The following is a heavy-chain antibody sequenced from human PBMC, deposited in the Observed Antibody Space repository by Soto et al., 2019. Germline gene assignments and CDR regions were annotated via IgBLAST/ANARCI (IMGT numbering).Heavy chain of an antibody. CDR3: ARSRALLWFGELHGTEDYGMDV. Sequence: PSETLSLTCAVYGGSFSGYYWSWIRQPPEKGLEWIGEINHSGSTNYNPSLKSRVTISVDTSKNQFSLKLSSVTAADTAVYYCARSRALLWFGELHGTEDYGMDVWGQGTTVTVSS. J-gene: IGHJ6*02. V-gene: IGHV4-34*01. D-gene: IGHD3-10*01. CDR2: INHSGST. CDR1: GGSFSGYY.